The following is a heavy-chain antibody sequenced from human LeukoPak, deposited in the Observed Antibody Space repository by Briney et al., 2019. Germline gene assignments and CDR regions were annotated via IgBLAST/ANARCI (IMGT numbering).Heavy chain of an antibody. D-gene: IGHD4-17*01. CDR3: ASTTTTVTPFDY. V-gene: IGHV3-53*05. J-gene: IGHJ4*02. CDR2: IYSGGST. Sequence: GGSLRLSCAASGFSVSSNNMNWVRQAPGKGLEWVSIIYSGGSTYYADSVKGRFTISRDNSKNTLYLQMNSLRVEDTAVYYCASTTTTVTPFDYWGQGTLVTVSS. CDR1: GFSVSSNN.